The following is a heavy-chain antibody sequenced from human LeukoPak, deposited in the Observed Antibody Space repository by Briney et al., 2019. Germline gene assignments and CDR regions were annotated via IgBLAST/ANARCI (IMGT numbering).Heavy chain of an antibody. CDR1: GFTFSSYA. J-gene: IGHJ6*03. D-gene: IGHD1-26*01. V-gene: IGHV3-23*01. CDR3: AKRELLRYYYYYMDV. Sequence: GGSLRLSCAASGFTFSSYAMRWVRQAPGKGLEWVSAISGSGGSTYYADSVKGRFTISRDNSKNTLYLQMNSLRAEDTAVYYCAKRELLRYYYYYMDVWGKGTTVTVSS. CDR2: ISGSGGST.